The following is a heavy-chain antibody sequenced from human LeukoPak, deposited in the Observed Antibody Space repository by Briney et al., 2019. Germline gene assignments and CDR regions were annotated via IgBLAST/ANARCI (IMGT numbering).Heavy chain of an antibody. D-gene: IGHD1-26*01. CDR1: GFTFSSYA. CDR2: ISGGGGST. Sequence: GGSLRLSCAASGFTFSSYAMSWVRQAPGKGLEWVSAISGGGGSTYYADSVKGRFTISRDNSRNTLYLQMNSLRAEDTAVYYCAKPAGSYLAGDAFDIWGQGTMVTVSS. V-gene: IGHV3-23*01. CDR3: AKPAGSYLAGDAFDI. J-gene: IGHJ3*02.